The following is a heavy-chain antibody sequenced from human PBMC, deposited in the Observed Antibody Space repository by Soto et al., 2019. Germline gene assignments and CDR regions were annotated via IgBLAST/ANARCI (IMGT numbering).Heavy chain of an antibody. Sequence: GGSLRLSCAASGFTFSSYSMNWVRQAPGKGLEWVSSISSSSSYIYYADSVKGRFTISRDNAKNSLYLQMNSVRAEDTAVYYCARDWRTSYGSGAYYYGMDVWGQGTTVTVSS. V-gene: IGHV3-21*01. CDR1: GFTFSSYS. CDR3: ARDWRTSYGSGAYYYGMDV. D-gene: IGHD3-10*01. J-gene: IGHJ6*02. CDR2: ISSSSSYI.